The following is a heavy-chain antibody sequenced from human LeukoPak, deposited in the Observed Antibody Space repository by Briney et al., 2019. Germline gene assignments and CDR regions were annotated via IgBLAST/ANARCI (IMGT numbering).Heavy chain of an antibody. D-gene: IGHD4-17*01. CDR3: ARGSTDDHGHYILSYYYYGMDV. V-gene: IGHV1-2*06. CDR2: INPNSGGT. J-gene: IGHJ6*02. Sequence: ASVKVSCKASGYTFTGYYMHWVRQAPGQGLEWMGRINPNSGGTNYAQKFQGRVTMTRDTSISTAYMELSRLRSDDTAVYYCARGSTDDHGHYILSYYYYGMDVWGQGTTVTVSS. CDR1: GYTFTGYY.